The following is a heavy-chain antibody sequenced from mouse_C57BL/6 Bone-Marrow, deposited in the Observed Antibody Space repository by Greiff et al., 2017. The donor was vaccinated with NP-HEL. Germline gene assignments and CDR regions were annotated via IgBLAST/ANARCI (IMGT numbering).Heavy chain of an antibody. CDR1: GYSFRSYY. CDR2: IYPGSGNT. V-gene: IGHV1-66*01. CDR3: ARSWFAY. J-gene: IGHJ3*01. Sequence: VQLQQSGPELVKPGASVKISCKASGYSFRSYYIHWVKQRPGQGLEWIGWIYPGSGNTKYNEKFKGKATLTADTSSSTAYMQLSSLTSEDSAVYYCARSWFAYWGQGTLVTVSA.